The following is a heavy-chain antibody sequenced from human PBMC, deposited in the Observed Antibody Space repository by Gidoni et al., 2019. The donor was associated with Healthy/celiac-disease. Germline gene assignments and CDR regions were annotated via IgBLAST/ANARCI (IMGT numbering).Heavy chain of an antibody. CDR3: ARGSRYYYDSSGYFYYFDY. D-gene: IGHD3-22*01. CDR1: GGSISSGGYS. CDR2: IYYSGST. V-gene: IGHV4-31*03. J-gene: IGHJ4*02. Sequence: QVQLQESGPGLVKPSQTLSLPCTVPGGSISSGGYSWSWIRQHPGKGLEWIGYIYYSGSTYYNPSLKSRVTISVDTSKNQFSLKLSSVTAADTAVYYCARGSRYYYDSSGYFYYFDYWGQGTLVTVSS.